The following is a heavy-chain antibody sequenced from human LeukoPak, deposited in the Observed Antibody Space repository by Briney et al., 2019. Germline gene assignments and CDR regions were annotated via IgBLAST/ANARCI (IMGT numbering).Heavy chain of an antibody. CDR3: ARDPPHSTGPWYYGMDV. CDR2: ISRSTSAI. D-gene: IGHD6-19*01. J-gene: IGHJ6*02. CDR1: GFTFSSFA. Sequence: GGSLRLSCAASGFTFSSFAMSWVRQAPGKGLEWVSYISRSTSAIYYADSVKGRFTISRDNAKNSLYLQMNSLRDEDTAVYYCARDPPHSTGPWYYGMDVWGQGTTVTVSS. V-gene: IGHV3-48*02.